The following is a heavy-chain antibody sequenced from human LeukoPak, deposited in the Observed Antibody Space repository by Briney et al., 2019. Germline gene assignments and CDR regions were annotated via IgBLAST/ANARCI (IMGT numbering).Heavy chain of an antibody. CDR3: ARDLEYYDFWSGSKAPFDP. CDR1: GYTFTSYG. Sequence: GASVKVSCKASGYTFTSYGISWVRQAPGQGLEWMGWISAYNGNTNYAQKLQGRVTMTTDTSTSTAYMELRSLRSDDTAVYYCARDLEYYDFWSGSKAPFDPWGQGTLVTVSS. CDR2: ISAYNGNT. J-gene: IGHJ5*02. D-gene: IGHD3-3*01. V-gene: IGHV1-18*01.